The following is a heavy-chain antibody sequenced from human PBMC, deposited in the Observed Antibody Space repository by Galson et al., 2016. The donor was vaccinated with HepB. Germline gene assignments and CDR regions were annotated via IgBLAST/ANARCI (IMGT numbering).Heavy chain of an antibody. Sequence: SVKVSCKASGYTFTGYYIHWVRQAPGQGLEWMGWITPYNSDTTYAQKFQGRVTMTRDTSISTAYMDLNRLRSDDSAVYYCARGEVVVTGILAVRYFDYWGQGTLVTVSS. V-gene: IGHV1-2*02. D-gene: IGHD2-21*02. CDR2: ITPYNSDT. J-gene: IGHJ4*02. CDR3: ARGEVVVTGILAVRYFDY. CDR1: GYTFTGYY.